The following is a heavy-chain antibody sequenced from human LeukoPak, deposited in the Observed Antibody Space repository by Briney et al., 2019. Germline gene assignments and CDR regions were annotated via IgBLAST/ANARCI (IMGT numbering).Heavy chain of an antibody. CDR2: ITSSGTI. CDR3: ARESFGNYDRRARYFDY. CDR1: GFTLSSHE. V-gene: IGHV3-48*03. D-gene: IGHD3-22*01. J-gene: IGHJ4*02. Sequence: PGGSLRLSCAASGFTLSSHEMNWVRQAPGKGLEWVSYITSSGTIYYADSVKGRFTISRDNAKNSLYLQMNSLRAEDTAVYYCARESFGNYDRRARYFDYWGQGTLVTVSS.